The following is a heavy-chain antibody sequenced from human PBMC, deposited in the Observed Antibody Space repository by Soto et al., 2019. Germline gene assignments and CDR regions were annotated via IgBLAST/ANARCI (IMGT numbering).Heavy chain of an antibody. D-gene: IGHD3-22*01. CDR2: ISGSGGST. Sequence: PGGSLRLSCAASGVTFSSSAMSWVRQAPGKGLEWVSAISGSGGSTYYADSVKGRFTISRDNSRNTLYLQMNSLTAEDTAVYYCAKVTGSYDSSGYYYVYYFDYWGQGTLVTVSS. V-gene: IGHV3-23*01. J-gene: IGHJ4*02. CDR1: GVTFSSSA. CDR3: AKVTGSYDSSGYYYVYYFDY.